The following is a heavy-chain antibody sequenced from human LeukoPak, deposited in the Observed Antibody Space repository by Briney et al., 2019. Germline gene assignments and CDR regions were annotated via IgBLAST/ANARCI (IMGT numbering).Heavy chain of an antibody. CDR3: ARDPGYCSSTSCYWKDYYYYGMDV. CDR2: IIPIFGTA. D-gene: IGHD2-2*01. J-gene: IGHJ6*02. Sequence: RVASVNVSCQASGGTFSSYAISWVRQAPGQGLEWMGGIIPIFGTANYAQKFQGRVTITADESTSTAYMELSSLRSEDTAVYYCARDPGYCSSTSCYWKDYYYYGMDVWGQGTTVTVSS. CDR1: GGTFSSYA. V-gene: IGHV1-69*13.